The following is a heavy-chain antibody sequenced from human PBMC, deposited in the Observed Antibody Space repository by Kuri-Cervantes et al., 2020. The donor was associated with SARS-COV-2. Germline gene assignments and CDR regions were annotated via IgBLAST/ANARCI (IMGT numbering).Heavy chain of an antibody. D-gene: IGHD3-22*01. V-gene: IGHV1-2*04. CDR1: GYTLTGYY. J-gene: IGHJ3*02. CDR3: ARATAFRRLVVISQGGAFDI. Sequence: VKVSCKATGYTLTGYYMHWVRQAPGQGLEWMGRINHNSGGTNYAQKFQGWVIMTRDTSISTAYMELSRMRSDDQAVYYCARATAFRRLVVISQGGAFDIWGQGTMVTVSS. CDR2: INHNSGGT.